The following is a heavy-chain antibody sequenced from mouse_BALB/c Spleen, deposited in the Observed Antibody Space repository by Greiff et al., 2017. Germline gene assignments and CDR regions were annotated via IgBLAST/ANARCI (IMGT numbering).Heavy chain of an antibody. CDR2: IYPGSGST. V-gene: IGHV1-55*01. Sequence: QVQLQQSGAELVKPGTSVKLSCKASGYNFTSYWINWVKLRPGQGLEWIGDIYPGSGSTNYNEKFKSKATLTVDTSSSTAYMQLSSLASEDSALYYCARDYYGNLAYWGQGTTLTVSS. D-gene: IGHD2-1*01. CDR1: GYNFTSYW. CDR3: ARDYYGNLAY. J-gene: IGHJ2*01.